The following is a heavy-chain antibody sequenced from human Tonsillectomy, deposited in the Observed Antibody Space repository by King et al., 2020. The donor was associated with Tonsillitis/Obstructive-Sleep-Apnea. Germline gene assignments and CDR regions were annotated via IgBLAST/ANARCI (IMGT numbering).Heavy chain of an antibody. CDR2: ISSGSSYT. D-gene: IGHD2-2*02. Sequence: VQLVESGGCLVKPGGSLRLSCAASGFTFSDYYMSWIRQAPGKGLEWVAYISSGSSYTNYADSVKGRFTISRDNAKNSLYLQMNSLRAEDTAVYYCATHYTNTSPFDYWGRGTLVTVSS. J-gene: IGHJ4*02. CDR3: ATHYTNTSPFDY. CDR1: GFTFSDYY. V-gene: IGHV3-11*05.